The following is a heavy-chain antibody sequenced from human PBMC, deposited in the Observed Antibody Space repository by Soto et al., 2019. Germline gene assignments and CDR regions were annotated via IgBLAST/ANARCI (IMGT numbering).Heavy chain of an antibody. D-gene: IGHD5-18*01. Sequence: GGSLRLSCAASGFTFSSYAMSWVRQAPGKGLEWVSAISGSGGSTYYADSVKGRFTISRDNSKNTLYLQMNSLRAEDTAVYYCAKVGVYSYGHNWFDPWGQGTLVTVSS. V-gene: IGHV3-23*01. CDR3: AKVGVYSYGHNWFDP. J-gene: IGHJ5*02. CDR1: GFTFSSYA. CDR2: ISGSGGST.